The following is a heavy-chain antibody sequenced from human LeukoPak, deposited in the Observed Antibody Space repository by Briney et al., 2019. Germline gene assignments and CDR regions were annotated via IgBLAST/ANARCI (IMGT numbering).Heavy chain of an antibody. D-gene: IGHD2-2*01. V-gene: IGHV4-4*07. CDR3: AREKVSYQLTPYYFDY. J-gene: IGHJ4*02. CDR1: GGSISSYY. CDR2: IYTSGST. Sequence: SETLSLTCTVSGGSISSYYWSWIRQPEGRGLEWIGRIYTSGSTNYNPSLKSRVTISVDKSKNQFSLKLSSVTAADTAVYYCAREKVSYQLTPYYFDYWGQGTLVTVSS.